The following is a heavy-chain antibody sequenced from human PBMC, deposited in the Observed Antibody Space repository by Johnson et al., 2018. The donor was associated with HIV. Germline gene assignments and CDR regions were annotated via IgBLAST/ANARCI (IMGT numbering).Heavy chain of an antibody. D-gene: IGHD1-7*01. CDR3: AKDRRELPSPFDI. CDR1: GFTFSSYW. V-gene: IGHV3-30*02. J-gene: IGHJ3*02. CDR2: IRYDGSNK. Sequence: QVHLVESGGGLVKPGGSLRLSCAASGFTFSSYWMSWVRQAPGKGLEWVAFIRYDGSNKYYADSVKGRFTISRDNSKNTLYLQMNSLRAEDTAVYYCAKDRRELPSPFDIWGQGTMVTVSS.